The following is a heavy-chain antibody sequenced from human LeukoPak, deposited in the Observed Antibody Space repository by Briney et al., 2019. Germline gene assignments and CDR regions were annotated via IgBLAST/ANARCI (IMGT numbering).Heavy chain of an antibody. Sequence: ASVKVSCKASGYTFTIYGVSWVRQAPGQGLEWMGWISAYNGNTNYAQKFQDRVTMTTDTSTSTAYMELRRLRADDTAVYYCARDGQQLVPPYYYMDVWGNGTTVTVSS. D-gene: IGHD6-6*01. V-gene: IGHV1-18*01. CDR2: ISAYNGNT. J-gene: IGHJ6*03. CDR3: ARDGQQLVPPYYYMDV. CDR1: GYTFTIYG.